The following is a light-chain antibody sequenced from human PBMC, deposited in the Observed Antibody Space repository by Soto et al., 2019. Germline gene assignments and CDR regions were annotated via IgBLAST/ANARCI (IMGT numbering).Light chain of an antibody. CDR3: QQYGGSPYT. V-gene: IGKV3-20*01. CDR1: QSVTSSL. J-gene: IGKJ2*01. Sequence: EIVLTQSPGTLSLSPGERATLSCRASQSVTSSLLAWYQQKAGQAPRLLIYDASSRATGIPDRFSGSGSGTDFTLTISRLEAEDFAVYYCQQYGGSPYTFGQGTKLEIK. CDR2: DAS.